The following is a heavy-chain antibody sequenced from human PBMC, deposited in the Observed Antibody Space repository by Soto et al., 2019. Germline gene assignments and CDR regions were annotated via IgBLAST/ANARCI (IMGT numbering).Heavy chain of an antibody. Sequence: SETLSLTCAVSGGSISSGDYYWAWVRQPPGKGLERIGEINHSGNTYFAPPLKSRLTMSIDTSRNHVSLHLTSVTAADTAVYYCATFSIVGTVIFNHWGQGTQVTVS. D-gene: IGHD1-26*01. V-gene: IGHV4-39*02. CDR1: GGSISSGDYY. J-gene: IGHJ4*02. CDR2: INHSGNT. CDR3: ATFSIVGTVIFNH.